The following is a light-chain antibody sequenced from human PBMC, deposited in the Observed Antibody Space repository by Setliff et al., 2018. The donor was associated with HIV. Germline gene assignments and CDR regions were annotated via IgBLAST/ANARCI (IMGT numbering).Light chain of an antibody. CDR1: NSDIGSHDY. J-gene: IGLJ1*01. Sequence: QSALTQPASVSGSPGQLITISCSGTNSDIGSHDYVSWYQQHPGKAPKLIIFSVTYRPSGVSDRFSGSKSGNTASLTISGLQPEDEADYYCASHRDTNTLEVFGTGTKVTVL. CDR3: ASHRDTNTLEV. V-gene: IGLV2-14*03. CDR2: SVT.